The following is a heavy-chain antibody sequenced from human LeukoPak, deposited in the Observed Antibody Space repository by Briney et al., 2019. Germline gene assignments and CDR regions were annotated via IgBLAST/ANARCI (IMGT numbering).Heavy chain of an antibody. Sequence: SVKVSCKASGGTFSSYAISWVRQAPGQGLEWMGGIIPIFGTANYAQKFQGRVTITADESTSTAYMELSSLRSEDTAVYYCARGRTTYYYDSSGYGPFDYWGQGTLVTVSS. V-gene: IGHV1-69*01. D-gene: IGHD3-22*01. J-gene: IGHJ4*02. CDR3: ARGRTTYYYDSSGYGPFDY. CDR2: IIPIFGTA. CDR1: GGTFSSYA.